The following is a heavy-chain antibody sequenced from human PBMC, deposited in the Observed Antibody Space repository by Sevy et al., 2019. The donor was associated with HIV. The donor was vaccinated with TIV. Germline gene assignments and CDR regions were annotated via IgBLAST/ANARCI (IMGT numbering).Heavy chain of an antibody. CDR1: GLIFSTYC. CDR3: ARGGKYQGY. Sequence: GGSLSLSWAASGLIFSTYCISWFCRAPGKGREGVAKLKADGSKKCDVVSVKGRFTISRDNAKNSLYLQMSSLRAEDTAVYYCARGGKYQGYWGQGTLVTVSS. CDR2: LKADGSKK. V-gene: IGHV3-7*01. D-gene: IGHD1-26*01. J-gene: IGHJ4*02.